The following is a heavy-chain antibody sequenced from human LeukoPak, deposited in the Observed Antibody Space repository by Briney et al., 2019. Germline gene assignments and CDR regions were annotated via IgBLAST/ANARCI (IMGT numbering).Heavy chain of an antibody. V-gene: IGHV3-48*02. CDR3: ARARYTVTPNDN. CDR2: ISSSSSTI. Sequence: PGGSLRLSCAACGFTFSTYSMNWVRQAPGRGLEGFSYISSSSSTIYYADSVKGRFIISRDNAKNSLYLQMNSLRDEDTDVYYCARARYTVTPNDNWGQGTLVTVSS. D-gene: IGHD4-17*01. J-gene: IGHJ4*02. CDR1: GFTFSTYS.